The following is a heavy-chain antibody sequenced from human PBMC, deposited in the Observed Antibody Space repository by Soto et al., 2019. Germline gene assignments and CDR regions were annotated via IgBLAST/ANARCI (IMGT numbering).Heavy chain of an antibody. CDR2: INPNSGGT. CDR1: GYTFTDYY. D-gene: IGHD2-2*01. J-gene: IGHJ6*02. V-gene: IGHV1-2*02. CDR3: AKDPNIVVVPAATGGMDV. Sequence: QVQLVQSGAEVKKPGASVKVSCKASGYTFTDYYMHWVRQAPGQGLEWMGWINPNSGGTKYAQKFQGRVTMTRVTSISTAYMEISTLRFDDTALYYCAKDPNIVVVPAATGGMDVWGQGTTVSVSS.